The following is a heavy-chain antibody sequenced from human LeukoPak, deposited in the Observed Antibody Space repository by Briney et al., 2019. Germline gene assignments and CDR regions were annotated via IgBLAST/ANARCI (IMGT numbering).Heavy chain of an antibody. CDR1: GFTFSSYA. Sequence: PGGSLRLSCAASGFTFSSYAMSWVRQAPGKGLEWVSAISGSGGSTYYADSVKGRFTISRDNSRDTLYLQMNSPRAEDTAVYYCAKGYYDYVWGSYYFDYWGQGTLVNVSS. J-gene: IGHJ4*02. D-gene: IGHD3-16*01. CDR2: ISGSGGST. CDR3: AKGYYDYVWGSYYFDY. V-gene: IGHV3-23*01.